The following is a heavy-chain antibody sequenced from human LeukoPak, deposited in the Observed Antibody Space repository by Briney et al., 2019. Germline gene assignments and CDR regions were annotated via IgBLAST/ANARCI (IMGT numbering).Heavy chain of an antibody. J-gene: IGHJ5*02. D-gene: IGHD2-2*01. CDR3: ARALIGYCSSTSCSGALLFDP. V-gene: IGHV1-18*01. CDR1: GCTFTSYG. Sequence: ASVKVSCKASGCTFTSYGISWVRQAPGQGLEWMGWISAYNGNTNYAQKLQGRVTMTTDTSTSTAYMELRSLRSDDTAVYYCARALIGYCSSTSCSGALLFDPWGQGTLVTVSS. CDR2: ISAYNGNT.